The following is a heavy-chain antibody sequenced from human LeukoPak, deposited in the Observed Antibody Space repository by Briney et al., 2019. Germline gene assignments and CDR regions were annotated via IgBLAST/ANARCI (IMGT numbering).Heavy chain of an antibody. V-gene: IGHV1-2*02. CDR3: ARDTYYDSGFHYYNY. CDR1: GYTFTDYY. J-gene: IGHJ4*02. D-gene: IGHD3-22*01. Sequence: ASVKVSCKASGYTFTDYYIHWVRQAPGQGLERMGWIDPKSGGTDYALNFQGRVTMTRDTSITTASMELSRLTSDDTAVYYCARDTYYDSGFHYYNYWGQGTLVTVSS. CDR2: IDPKSGGT.